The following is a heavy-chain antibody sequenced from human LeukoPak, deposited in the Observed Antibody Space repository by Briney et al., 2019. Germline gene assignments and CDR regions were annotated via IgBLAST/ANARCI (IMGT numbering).Heavy chain of an antibody. CDR2: IYYSRST. Sequence: SETLSLTCTVSGGSISSYYWSWIRQPPGKGLEWIGYIYYSRSTNYNPSLKSRVTISVDTSKNQFSLKLSSVTAADTAVYYCARVPVVRGVTKPFYYGMDVWGQGTTVTVSS. CDR3: ARVPVVRGVTKPFYYGMDV. D-gene: IGHD3-10*01. J-gene: IGHJ6*02. CDR1: GGSISSYY. V-gene: IGHV4-59*01.